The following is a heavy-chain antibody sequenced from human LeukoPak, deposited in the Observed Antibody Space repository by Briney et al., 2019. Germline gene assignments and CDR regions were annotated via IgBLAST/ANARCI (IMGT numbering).Heavy chain of an antibody. CDR3: ARGDPEFDF. J-gene: IGHJ4*02. CDR2: ISSSGSTI. V-gene: IGHV3-48*03. Sequence: PGGSLRLSCAASGFTFSSYEMNWVRQAPGKGLEWVSYISSSGSTIYYADSVKGRFTISRGNAKNSLYLQMNGLRAEDTAVYYCARGDPEFDFWGQGTLVTVSS. CDR1: GFTFSSYE.